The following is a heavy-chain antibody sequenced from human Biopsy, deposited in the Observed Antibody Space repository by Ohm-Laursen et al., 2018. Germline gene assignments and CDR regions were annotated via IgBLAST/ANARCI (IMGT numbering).Heavy chain of an antibody. D-gene: IGHD5-12*01. CDR3: ARVAGGYAYYYGMDV. CDR2: IYYDGIT. V-gene: IGHV4-38-2*01. Sequence: GTLSLTCAVSGYSVTNDYYWGWIRQPPGKGLEWIGNIYYDGITYYNPSLKSRVAMAVDTSKNQFSLRLTSVTAADTAVYYCARVAGGYAYYYGMDVWGQGTTVMVSS. CDR1: GYSVTNDYY. J-gene: IGHJ6*02.